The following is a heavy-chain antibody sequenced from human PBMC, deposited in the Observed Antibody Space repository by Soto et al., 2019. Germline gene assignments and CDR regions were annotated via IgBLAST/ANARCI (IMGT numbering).Heavy chain of an antibody. V-gene: IGHV2-70*12. D-gene: IGHD3-10*01. Sequence: SGPTLVNPTQTLTLTCTFSGFSLSTSGMCVSWIRQPPGKALEWLARIDWDDDKYYSTSLKTRLTISKDTSKNQVVLTMTNMDPVDTATYYCAHSLTMVRGVINPLYYYYGMDVWGQGTTVTVSS. J-gene: IGHJ6*02. CDR1: GFSLSTSGMC. CDR2: IDWDDDK. CDR3: AHSLTMVRGVINPLYYYYGMDV.